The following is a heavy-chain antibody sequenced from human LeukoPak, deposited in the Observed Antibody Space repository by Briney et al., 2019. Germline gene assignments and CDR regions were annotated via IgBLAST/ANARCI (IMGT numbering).Heavy chain of an antibody. CDR1: GYTFSGYY. V-gene: IGHV1-69*06. Sequence: GASVKVSCKTSGYTFSGYYLNWVRQAPGQGLEWMGGIIPIFGTANYAQKFQGRVTITADKSTSTAYMELSSLRSEDTAVYYCAGRRVSSSYYYYYYMDVWGKGTTVTVSS. D-gene: IGHD6-6*01. CDR3: AGRRVSSSYYYYYYMDV. CDR2: IIPIFGTA. J-gene: IGHJ6*03.